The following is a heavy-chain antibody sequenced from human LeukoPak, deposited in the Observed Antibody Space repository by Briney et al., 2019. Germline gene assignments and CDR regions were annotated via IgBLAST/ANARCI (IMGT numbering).Heavy chain of an antibody. CDR1: GYTFTGYY. Sequence: ASVKVSCKASGYTFTGYYIHWVRQAPGQGLEWMGWINPNSGGTNYAQKFQGRVTMTRDTSISTAYMEMGRLRSDDTAVYYCAREGEVDTMIVGYYFDYWGQGTLVTVSS. D-gene: IGHD3-22*01. CDR3: AREGEVDTMIVGYYFDY. V-gene: IGHV1-2*02. J-gene: IGHJ4*02. CDR2: INPNSGGT.